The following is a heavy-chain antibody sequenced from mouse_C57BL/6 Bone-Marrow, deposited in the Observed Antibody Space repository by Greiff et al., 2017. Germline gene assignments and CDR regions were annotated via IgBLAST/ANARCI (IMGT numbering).Heavy chain of an antibody. J-gene: IGHJ3*01. CDR1: GYTFTSYG. CDR3: AMFAY. CDR2: IDPTDSYT. Sequence: QVQLQQPGAELVMPGASVKLSCKASGYTFTSYGMHWVKQRPGQGLEWIGEIDPTDSYTNYNQKFKGKSTLTVDKSSSTAYMQLGSLTSEDSAVYYCAMFAYWGQGTLVTVSA. V-gene: IGHV1-69*01.